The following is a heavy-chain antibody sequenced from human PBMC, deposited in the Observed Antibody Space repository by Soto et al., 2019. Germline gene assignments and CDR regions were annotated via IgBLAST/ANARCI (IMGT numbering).Heavy chain of an antibody. D-gene: IGHD2-2*01. Sequence: GGSLRLSCAASGFTFDDYTMHWVRQAPGKGLEWVSLISWDGGSTYYADSVKGRFTISRDNSKNSLYLQMNSLRTEDTALYYCAKDLGYCSSTSCSDAFDIWGQGTMVTVSS. CDR1: GFTFDDYT. V-gene: IGHV3-43*01. CDR3: AKDLGYCSSTSCSDAFDI. J-gene: IGHJ3*02. CDR2: ISWDGGST.